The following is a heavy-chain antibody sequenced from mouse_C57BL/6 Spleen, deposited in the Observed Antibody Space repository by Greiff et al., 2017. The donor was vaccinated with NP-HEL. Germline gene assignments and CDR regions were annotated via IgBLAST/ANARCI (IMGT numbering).Heavy chain of an antibody. CDR3: ASYYDYDGAWFAY. CDR1: GYSITSGYY. J-gene: IGHJ3*01. D-gene: IGHD2-4*01. CDR2: ISYDGSN. V-gene: IGHV3-6*01. Sequence: EVQLQESGPGLVKPSQSLSLTCSVTGYSITSGYYWNWIRQFPGNKLEWMGYISYDGSNNYNPSLKNRISITRDTSKNQFFLKLNSVTTEDTATYYCASYYDYDGAWFAYWGQGTLVTVSA.